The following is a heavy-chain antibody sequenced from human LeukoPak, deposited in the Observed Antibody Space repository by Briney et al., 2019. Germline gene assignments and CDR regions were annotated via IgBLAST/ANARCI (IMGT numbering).Heavy chain of an antibody. D-gene: IGHD3-3*01. J-gene: IGHJ4*02. Sequence: SETLSLTCAVSGGSISSGGYSWSWIRQPPGKGLEWIGYIYHSGSTYYNPSLKSRVTISVDRSKNQFSLKLSSVTAADTTVYYCARGHKYYDFWSGYSRPLDYWGQGTLVTVSS. CDR2: IYHSGST. CDR1: GGSISSGGYS. V-gene: IGHV4-30-2*01. CDR3: ARGHKYYDFWSGYSRPLDY.